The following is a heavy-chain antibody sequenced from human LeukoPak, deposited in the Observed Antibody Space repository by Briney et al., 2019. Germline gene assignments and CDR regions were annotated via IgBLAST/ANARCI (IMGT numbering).Heavy chain of an antibody. CDR1: GLTVSSNY. V-gene: IGHV3-66*01. CDR3: ARVGVVGFDYFDY. J-gene: IGHJ4*02. Sequence: GGSLRLSCAAPGLTVSSNYMSWVRQAPGKGLEWVSVIYSGGRTYYADSVKGRFTISRDNSKNTLYLQMNSLRAEDTAVYYCARVGVVGFDYFDYWGQGTLVTVSS. CDR2: IYSGGRT. D-gene: IGHD1-26*01.